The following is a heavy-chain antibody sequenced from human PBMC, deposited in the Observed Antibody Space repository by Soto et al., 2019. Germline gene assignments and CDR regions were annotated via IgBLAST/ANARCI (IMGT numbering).Heavy chain of an antibody. V-gene: IGHV3-33*01. J-gene: IGHJ4*02. CDR3: ARVPYHYGSGSYYFDY. Sequence: QVQLVESGGGVVQPGRSLRLSCTASGFTFSSNGMHWVRQAPGKGLEWVAFIWYDGINKYYADSVKGRFIISRDNTENTVYLQMNSLRAEDTAVYYCARVPYHYGSGSYYFDYWGQGTLVTVSS. D-gene: IGHD3-10*01. CDR2: IWYDGINK. CDR1: GFTFSSNG.